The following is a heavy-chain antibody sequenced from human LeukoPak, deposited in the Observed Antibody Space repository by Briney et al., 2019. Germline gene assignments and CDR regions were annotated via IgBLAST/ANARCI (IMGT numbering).Heavy chain of an antibody. CDR3: AREGCGGSCYSVFWE. Sequence: PAGTLSLSCAASGYTISSYEMNWVRQAPGKGLEWVSYISSSGSTIYYTDSVKGRFTISRDNAKNSLYLQMNSLRAEDTAVYYCAREGCGGSCYSVFWEWGQGTLVTVSA. V-gene: IGHV3-48*03. CDR1: GYTISSYE. CDR2: ISSSGSTI. J-gene: IGHJ4*02. D-gene: IGHD2-15*01.